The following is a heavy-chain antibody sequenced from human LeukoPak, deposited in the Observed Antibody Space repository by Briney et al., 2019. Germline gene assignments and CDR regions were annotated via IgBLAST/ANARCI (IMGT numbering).Heavy chain of an antibody. CDR1: GFKFDTFT. CDR2: IRGNGRYT. D-gene: IGHD6-19*01. V-gene: IGHV3-43*01. CDR3: VKEHNTGWPYLES. Sequence: GGSLRLSCAASGFKFDTFTIHWVRQVPGKGLQWVCLIRGNGRYTFYTDSVRGRFTVSRDNRRNSLYLQMNNLRIEDTALYYCVKEHNTGWPYLESWGHGTLVAVSS. J-gene: IGHJ4*01.